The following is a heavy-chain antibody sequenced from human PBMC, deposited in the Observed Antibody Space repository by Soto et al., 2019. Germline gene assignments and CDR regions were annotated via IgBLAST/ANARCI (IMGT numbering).Heavy chain of an antibody. D-gene: IGHD6-13*01. V-gene: IGHV3-7*03. CDR2: INQDGSEI. J-gene: IGHJ4*02. CDR3: AKDVAQYSSSWYYFDY. Sequence: EVQLVESGGGLVQPGGSLRLSCAASGFTLSSFWMNWVRQAPGKGLEWVANINQDGSEIYYVDSVKGRFTISRDNAKNSLYLQMISLRAEDTAVYYCAKDVAQYSSSWYYFDYWGQGTVVTVSS. CDR1: GFTLSSFW.